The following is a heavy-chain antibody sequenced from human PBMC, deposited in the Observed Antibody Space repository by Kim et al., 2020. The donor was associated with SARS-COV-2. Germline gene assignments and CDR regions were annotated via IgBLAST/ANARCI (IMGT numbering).Heavy chain of an antibody. CDR2: IRSSSNYK. D-gene: IGHD2-21*01. Sequence: GGSLRLSCAASGFTFSSYSMTWVRQAPGKGLEWVSAIRSSSNYKYYADSVKGRFTISRDNAKNALYLHMNSLRAEDTAVYYCARDLVRCGGVDVCDQGTTVTVSS. J-gene: IGHJ6*02. CDR1: GFTFSSYS. CDR3: ARDLVRCGGVDV. V-gene: IGHV3-21*01.